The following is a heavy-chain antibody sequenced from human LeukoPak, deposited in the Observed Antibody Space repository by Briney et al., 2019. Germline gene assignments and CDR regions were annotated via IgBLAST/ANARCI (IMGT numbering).Heavy chain of an antibody. Sequence: SETLSLTCTVPGGSISTYYWSWIRQPPGKGLEWIGYIYYGGTTNYNPSLKSRVTMSIDTSRNRLSLKLRSVTAADTAVYYCARDGPGDVGFDYWGQGTLVTVSS. CDR2: IYYGGTT. D-gene: IGHD7-27*01. V-gene: IGHV4-59*01. CDR1: GGSISTYY. J-gene: IGHJ4*02. CDR3: ARDGPGDVGFDY.